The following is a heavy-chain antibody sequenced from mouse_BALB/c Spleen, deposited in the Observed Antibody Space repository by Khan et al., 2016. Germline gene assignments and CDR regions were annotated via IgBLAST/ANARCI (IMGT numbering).Heavy chain of an antibody. D-gene: IGHD2-10*02. Sequence: EVELVESGGGLVQPGGSLKLSCAASGFTFSSYGMSWVHQTPDKRLELVATINSNGGSTYYPDSVKGRFTISRDNAKNTLYLQMSSLKSEDTAMYYCARVEYGFDYWGQGTTLTVSS. CDR3: ARVEYGFDY. CDR1: GFTFSSYG. V-gene: IGHV5-6-3*01. J-gene: IGHJ2*01. CDR2: INSNGGST.